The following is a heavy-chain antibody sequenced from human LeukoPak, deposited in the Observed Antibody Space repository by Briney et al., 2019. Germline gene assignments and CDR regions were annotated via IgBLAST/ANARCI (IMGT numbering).Heavy chain of an antibody. J-gene: IGHJ4*02. CDR2: IKQDGSEK. D-gene: IGHD1-14*01. V-gene: IGHV3-7*05. Sequence: GGSLRLSCAASGFTFSSFWMTWVRQAPGKGLEWVANIKQDGSEKYYVDSVMGRFTISKDNAKESLYLQMNSLRAEDTAVYYCARGRNSDYWGRGTLVTVSS. CDR1: GFTFSSFW. CDR3: ARGRNSDY.